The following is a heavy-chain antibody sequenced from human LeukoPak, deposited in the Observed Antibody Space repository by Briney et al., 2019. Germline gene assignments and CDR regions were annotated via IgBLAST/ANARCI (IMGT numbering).Heavy chain of an antibody. V-gene: IGHV3-30*02. CDR3: AKDGVAARLGGDY. CDR1: GFTFSSYG. D-gene: IGHD6-6*01. J-gene: IGHJ4*02. CDR2: IRYDGSNK. Sequence: GGSLRLSCAASGFTFSSYGMHWVRQAPGKGLEWVAFIRYDGSNKYNADSVKGRFTISRDNSKNTLYLQMNSLRAEDTAVYYCAKDGVAARLGGDYWGQGTLVTVSS.